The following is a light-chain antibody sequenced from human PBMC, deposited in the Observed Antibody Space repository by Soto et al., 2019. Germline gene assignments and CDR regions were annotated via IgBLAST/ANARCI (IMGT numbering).Light chain of an antibody. V-gene: IGKV3-11*01. CDR2: DAS. Sequence: EIVLTQSPATLSLSPGERATLSCRASQSVSSYLAWYQQKPGQAPRLLIYDASTRATGIPARFSGSGSGTDFTLTISSLEPEDFAVYYCQQRSNWPPIFTFGPGNKVDIK. CDR1: QSVSSY. J-gene: IGKJ3*01. CDR3: QQRSNWPPIFT.